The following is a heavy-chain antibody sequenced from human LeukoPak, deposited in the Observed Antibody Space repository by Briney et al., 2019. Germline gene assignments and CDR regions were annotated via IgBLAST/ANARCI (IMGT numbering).Heavy chain of an antibody. D-gene: IGHD4-17*01. CDR1: GGSISSSSYY. CDR2: IYYSGST. Sequence: SETLSLTCTVSGGSISSSSYYWGWIRQPPGKGLEWIGSIYYSGSTYYNPSLKRRVTISLDTSRNQFSLKLNSVTAADTAVYYCAKAAARYGDYKGRAYYYYYYMDVWGKGTTVTVSS. CDR3: AKAAARYGDYKGRAYYYYYYMDV. V-gene: IGHV4-39*07. J-gene: IGHJ6*03.